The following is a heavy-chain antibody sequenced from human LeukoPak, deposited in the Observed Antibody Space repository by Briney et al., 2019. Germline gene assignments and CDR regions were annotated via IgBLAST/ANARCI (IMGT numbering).Heavy chain of an antibody. CDR2: INPNSGGT. V-gene: IGHV1-2*02. Sequence: GASVKVSFKASGYTFTVYYMHWVRQAPGQGLEWMGWINPNSGGTNYAQKFQGRVTMTRDTSISTAYMELSRLRSDDTAVYYCARDLRCGHRLCGFDYWGQGTLVTVSS. CDR3: ARDLRCGHRLCGFDY. D-gene: IGHD3-10*02. CDR1: GYTFTVYY. J-gene: IGHJ4*02.